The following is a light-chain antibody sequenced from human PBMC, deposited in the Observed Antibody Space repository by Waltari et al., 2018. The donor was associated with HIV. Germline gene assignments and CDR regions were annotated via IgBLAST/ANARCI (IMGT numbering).Light chain of an antibody. CDR2: DVS. CDR3: TSFTISNTLYV. Sequence: QSALTQPASVSGSPGQSITISCTGTSSDIGGYNYVSWYQHHPGKAPKVIIYDVSNRPSGVSNRFSGSKSGNTASLTISGLQAEDEADYYCTSFTISNTLYVFGTGTKVTVL. CDR1: SSDIGGYNY. V-gene: IGLV2-14*01. J-gene: IGLJ1*01.